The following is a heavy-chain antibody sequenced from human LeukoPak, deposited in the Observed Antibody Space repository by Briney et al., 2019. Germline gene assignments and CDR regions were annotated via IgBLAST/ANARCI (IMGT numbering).Heavy chain of an antibody. CDR3: AKGTKYCSSTSCYGAFDI. V-gene: IGHV3-30*18. J-gene: IGHJ3*02. D-gene: IGHD2-2*01. CDR1: GSTFSSYG. CDR2: ISYDGSNK. Sequence: GGSLRPSCAAPGSTFSSYGMHWVRQAPGKGLEWVAVISYDGSNKYYADSVKGRFTISRDNSKNTLYLQMNSLRAEDTAVYYCAKGTKYCSSTSCYGAFDIWGQGTMVTVSS.